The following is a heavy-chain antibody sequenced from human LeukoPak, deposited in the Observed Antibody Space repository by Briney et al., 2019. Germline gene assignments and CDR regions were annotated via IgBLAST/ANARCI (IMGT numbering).Heavy chain of an antibody. J-gene: IGHJ6*03. Sequence: PGGSLRLSCAASGFTFNTYTMSWVRQAPGKGRECVSAISGSGGSTCYADSVKGRFTISRDNSQNTVYLQMNSLRAEDTAIYYCAKTSTDYYYYMDVWGKGTTVTVSS. D-gene: IGHD2-2*01. CDR1: GFTFNTYT. CDR2: ISGSGGST. CDR3: AKTSTDYYYYMDV. V-gene: IGHV3-23*01.